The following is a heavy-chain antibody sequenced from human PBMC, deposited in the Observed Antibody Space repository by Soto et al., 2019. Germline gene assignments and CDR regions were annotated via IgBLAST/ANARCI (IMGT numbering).Heavy chain of an antibody. D-gene: IGHD6-13*01. Sequence: ASVKVSCKASGYTFTSCAMHWVRQAPGQRLEWMGWINAGNGNTKYSQKFQGRVTITRDTSASTAYMELSSLRSEDTAVYYCARAGWDSSSWYSDWYFDLWGRGTLVTVSS. CDR2: INAGNGNT. J-gene: IGHJ2*01. V-gene: IGHV1-3*01. CDR1: GYTFTSCA. CDR3: ARAGWDSSSWYSDWYFDL.